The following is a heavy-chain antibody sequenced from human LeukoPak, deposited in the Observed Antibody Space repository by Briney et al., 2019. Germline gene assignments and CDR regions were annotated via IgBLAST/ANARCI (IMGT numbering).Heavy chain of an antibody. CDR2: FDPEDGET. CDR3: ATGGSGRYYNYYYYMDV. V-gene: IGHV1-24*01. Sequence: GASVKVSCKVTGYTLTELSMHWVRQAPGKGLEWMGGFDPEDGETIYAQKFQGRVTMTEDTSTDTAYMELSSLRSEDTAVYYCATGGSGRYYNYYYYMDVWGKGTTVTVSS. CDR1: GYTLTELS. D-gene: IGHD1-26*01. J-gene: IGHJ6*03.